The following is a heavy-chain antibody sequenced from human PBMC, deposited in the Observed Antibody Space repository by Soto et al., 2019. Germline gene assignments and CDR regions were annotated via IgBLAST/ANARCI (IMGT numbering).Heavy chain of an antibody. CDR2: IYTSGST. CDR3: ARAPLRTAIPKDAFDI. Sequence: QLQLQESGPGLVKPSETLSLNCSVSGGSFSNSYWTWIRQPAGKRLEWIGRIYTSGSTTYNPSLKSRVTLTLDTSKSQFSLRLTSVIAADTAVYYCARAPLRTAIPKDAFDIWGQGTMVTVSS. D-gene: IGHD2-21*02. J-gene: IGHJ3*02. CDR1: GGSFSNSY. V-gene: IGHV4-4*07.